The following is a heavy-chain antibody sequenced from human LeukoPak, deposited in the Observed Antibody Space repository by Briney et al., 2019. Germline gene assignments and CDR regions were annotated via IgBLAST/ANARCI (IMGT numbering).Heavy chain of an antibody. D-gene: IGHD3-10*01. CDR2: INPNSGGT. CDR1: GYTFTGYY. CDR3: ARDRTMVRGVIGY. Sequence: ASVKVSCKASGYTFTGYYMHWVRQAPGQGLEWMGWINPNSGGTNYAQKFQGRVTMTRDTSFSTAYMELSRLRSDDTAVYYCARDRTMVRGVIGYWGQGTLVTVSS. J-gene: IGHJ4*02. V-gene: IGHV1-2*02.